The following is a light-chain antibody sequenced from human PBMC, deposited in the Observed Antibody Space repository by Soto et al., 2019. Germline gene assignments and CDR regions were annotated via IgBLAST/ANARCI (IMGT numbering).Light chain of an antibody. J-gene: IGLJ2*01. CDR3: AAWDDSLSGPV. CDR2: RNN. V-gene: IGLV1-47*01. Sequence: QPVLTQPPSASRTPGQRVTISCSGSSSNIGSNYVYWYQQLPGTAPKLLIYRNNQRPSGVPDRFSGSKSGTSASLAISGLRSEDEADYYCAAWDDSLSGPVFGGGTKVTV. CDR1: SSNIGSNY.